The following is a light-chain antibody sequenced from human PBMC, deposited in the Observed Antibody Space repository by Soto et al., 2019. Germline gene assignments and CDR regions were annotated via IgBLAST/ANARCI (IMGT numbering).Light chain of an antibody. V-gene: IGKV3-20*01. J-gene: IGKJ5*01. Sequence: EIVLTQSPGTLSLSPGERATLSCRASQSVSSSYLAWFQQKPGQAPRLLIYGASSRATGIADRFSGSGSGTDFALTISRLEPEDFAVYYCQQYGSSPITFGQGTRLEIK. CDR2: GAS. CDR1: QSVSSSY. CDR3: QQYGSSPIT.